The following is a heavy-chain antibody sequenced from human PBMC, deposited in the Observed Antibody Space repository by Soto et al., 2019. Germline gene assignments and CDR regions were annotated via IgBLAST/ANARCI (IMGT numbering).Heavy chain of an antibody. CDR1: GGSISSGGYS. J-gene: IGHJ4*02. D-gene: IGHD3-10*01. Sequence: SETLSLTCTVSGGSISSGGYSWSWIRQPPGKGLEWIGYIYHSGSTYYNPSLKSRVTISVDRSKNQFSLKLSSVTAADTAVYYCAIDQYGSGNYYTRYFDYWGQGTLVTVSS. V-gene: IGHV4-30-2*01. CDR2: IYHSGST. CDR3: AIDQYGSGNYYTRYFDY.